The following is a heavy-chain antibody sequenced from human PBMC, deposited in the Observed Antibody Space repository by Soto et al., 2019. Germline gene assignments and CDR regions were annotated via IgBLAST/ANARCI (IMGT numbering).Heavy chain of an antibody. V-gene: IGHV3-48*01. J-gene: IGHJ4*02. CDR1: GFTFSSYS. Sequence: GGSLRLSCAASGFTFSSYSMNWVRQAPGKGLEWVSYISSNSSTIYYADSVKGRFTISRDNAKNTLYLQMNSLRAEDTAVYYCAKFMGSVRGVTNSIDYWGQGTLVTVSS. D-gene: IGHD3-10*01. CDR2: ISSNSSTI. CDR3: AKFMGSVRGVTNSIDY.